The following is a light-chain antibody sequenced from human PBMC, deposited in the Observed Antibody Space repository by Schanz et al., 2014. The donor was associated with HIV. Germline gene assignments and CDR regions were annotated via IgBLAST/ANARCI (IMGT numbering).Light chain of an antibody. J-gene: IGLJ2*01. CDR3: SSYTSSSTLGVV. CDR2: DVF. Sequence: QSALTQPASVSGSPGQSITISCTGTSSDVGFYKYVSWFQQHPGKAPKLMIYDVFNRPSGVSSRFSGSKSGNTASLTVSGLQAEDEADYYCSSYTSSSTLGVVFGGGTKLTVL. CDR1: SSDVGFYKY. V-gene: IGLV2-14*03.